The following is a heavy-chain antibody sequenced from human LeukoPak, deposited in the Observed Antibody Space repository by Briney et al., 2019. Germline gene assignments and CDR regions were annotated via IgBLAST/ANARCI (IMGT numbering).Heavy chain of an antibody. J-gene: IGHJ4*02. Sequence: PSETLSLTSAVFGGSFDACLASWIRQPPGQGLEWIGEINHSGSTNYNPSLKSRVSISVDTSKNQFSLKLSSVTAADTAVYYCARHGGYGDSDYSGQGTLVTVSS. CDR3: ARHGGYGDSDY. D-gene: IGHD4-17*01. CDR2: INHSGST. CDR1: GGSFDACL. V-gene: IGHV4-34*01.